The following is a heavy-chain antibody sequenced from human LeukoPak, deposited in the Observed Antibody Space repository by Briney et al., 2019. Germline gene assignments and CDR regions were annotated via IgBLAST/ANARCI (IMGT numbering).Heavy chain of an antibody. CDR1: GGTFSSYA. J-gene: IGHJ6*03. CDR3: ARGGRLKWLRFSYYYYYMDV. Sequence: SVKVSCKASGGTFSSYAISWVRQAPGQGLEWMGGIIPIFGTANYGQKFQGRVTITADKSTSTAYMELSSLRSEDTAVYYCARGGRLKWLRFSYYYYYMDVWGKGTTVTISS. D-gene: IGHD5-12*01. V-gene: IGHV1-69*06. CDR2: IIPIFGTA.